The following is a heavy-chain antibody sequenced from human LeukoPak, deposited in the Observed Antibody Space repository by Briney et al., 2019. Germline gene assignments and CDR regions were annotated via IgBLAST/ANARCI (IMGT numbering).Heavy chain of an antibody. CDR2: RSGSEDST. J-gene: IGHJ4*02. Sequence: GGSLRLSCAASGFTLSSDAMSWVRQAPGKGLEWVSVRSGSEDSTHYADSVKGRFIMSRDNSENTLYLQMNSLRAEDTAVYYCTKDLMTGYSSGWYFGHWGQGTLVTVSS. CDR3: TKDLMTGYSSGWYFGH. D-gene: IGHD6-19*01. V-gene: IGHV3-23*01. CDR1: GFTLSSDA.